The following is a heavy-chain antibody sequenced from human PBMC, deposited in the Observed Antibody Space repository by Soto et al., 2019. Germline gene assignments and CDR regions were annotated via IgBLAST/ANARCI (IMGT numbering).Heavy chain of an antibody. CDR2: INPNSGGT. J-gene: IGHJ5*02. CDR1: GYTFTGYD. D-gene: IGHD2-2*01. CDR3: ARDGEGDCSSTSCYWENWFDP. V-gene: IGHV1-2*02. Sequence: QVQLVQSGAEVKKPGASVKVSCKASGYTFTGYDMHWVRQAPGQGLEWMGWINPNSGGTNYAQKFQGSVTMTRDTSISTADMELSRLRSDDTAVYYCARDGEGDCSSTSCYWENWFDPWGQGTLVTVSS.